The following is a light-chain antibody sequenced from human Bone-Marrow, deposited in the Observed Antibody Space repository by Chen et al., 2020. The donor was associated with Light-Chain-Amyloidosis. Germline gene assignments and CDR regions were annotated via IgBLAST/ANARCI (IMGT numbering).Light chain of an antibody. V-gene: IGLV2-14*01. Sequence: QSALPQPASVPGSPGQSITFPSTGTSSDVGGDNHVSWYQQHPDKAPKLMIYEVTNRPSWVPDRFSGSKSDNTASLTISGLQTEDEADYFCSSYTITNTLVFGSGTRVTVL. CDR2: EVT. CDR1: SSDVGGDNH. J-gene: IGLJ1*01. CDR3: SSYTITNTLV.